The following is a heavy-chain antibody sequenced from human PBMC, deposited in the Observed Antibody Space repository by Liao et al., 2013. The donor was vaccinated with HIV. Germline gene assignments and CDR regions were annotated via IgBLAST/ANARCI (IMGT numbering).Heavy chain of an antibody. J-gene: IGHJ6*03. CDR1: GGSISGYY. Sequence: QVQLQQWGAGLLTPSETLSLTCAVSGGSISGYYWSWIRQPAGKGLEWIGRIYTSGSTNYNPSLKSRVTMSVDTSKNQFSLKLSSVTAADTAVYYCAREAIAAAGYYYYYMDVWGKGTTVTVSS. CDR3: AREAIAAAGYYYYYMDV. V-gene: IGHV4-59*10. CDR2: IYTSGST. D-gene: IGHD6-13*01.